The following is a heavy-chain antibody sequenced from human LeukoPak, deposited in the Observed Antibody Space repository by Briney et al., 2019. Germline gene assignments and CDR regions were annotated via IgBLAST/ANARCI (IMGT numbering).Heavy chain of an antibody. D-gene: IGHD6-13*01. CDR1: GYTFTGYF. Sequence: ASVKVSCKASGYTFTGYFIHWVRHAPGQGLEWMGWINPNTGGTNYAQKFQGRVTMTRDTSISTAYMELSSLRFDDTAVYYCARDPINGKADAFDIWGQGTLVTVSS. J-gene: IGHJ4*02. CDR3: ARDPINGKADAFDI. V-gene: IGHV1-2*02. CDR2: INPNTGGT.